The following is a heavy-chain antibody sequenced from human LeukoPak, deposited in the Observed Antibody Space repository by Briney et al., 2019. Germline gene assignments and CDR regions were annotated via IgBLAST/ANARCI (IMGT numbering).Heavy chain of an antibody. Sequence: SETLSLTCSVSGGSMRRGGYYWSWIRQHPGKGLEWIGHIYYRGSTYYNPSLKSRPTISLNMSKNQFSLKLSSVTAADTAVYYCAGGLLAAAGYSYYYYGLDVWGQGTTVIVSS. CDR2: IYYRGST. J-gene: IGHJ6*02. D-gene: IGHD6-13*01. CDR1: GGSMRRGGYY. V-gene: IGHV4-31*03. CDR3: AGGLLAAAGYSYYYYGLDV.